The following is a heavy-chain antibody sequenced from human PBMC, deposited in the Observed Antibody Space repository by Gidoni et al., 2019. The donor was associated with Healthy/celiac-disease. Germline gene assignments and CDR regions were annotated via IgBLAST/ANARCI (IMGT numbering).Heavy chain of an antibody. CDR2: ISSSGSTI. Sequence: QVQLVESGGGLVKPGGSLRLSCAASGFTFSDYYMSWIRQAPGKGLEWVSYISSSGSTIYYADSVKGRFTISRDNAKNSLYLQMNSLRAEDTAVYYCARAASSTYYYDSSGYSAFDIWGQGTMVTVSS. V-gene: IGHV3-11*01. D-gene: IGHD3-22*01. CDR1: GFTFSDYY. CDR3: ARAASSTYYYDSSGYSAFDI. J-gene: IGHJ3*02.